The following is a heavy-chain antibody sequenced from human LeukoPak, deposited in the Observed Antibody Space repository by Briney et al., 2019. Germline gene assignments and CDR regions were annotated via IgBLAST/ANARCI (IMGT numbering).Heavy chain of an antibody. Sequence: ASVKVSCKASGYVFTNFGISWVRQACGQGLEWMGWISGYNGNTKYVQKFQGRVTITADESTSTAYMELSSLRSEDTAVYYCARRDYYDSSGYVYAFDIWGQGTMVTVSS. CDR1: GYVFTNFG. J-gene: IGHJ3*02. CDR2: ISGYNGNT. D-gene: IGHD3-22*01. CDR3: ARRDYYDSSGYVYAFDI. V-gene: IGHV1-18*01.